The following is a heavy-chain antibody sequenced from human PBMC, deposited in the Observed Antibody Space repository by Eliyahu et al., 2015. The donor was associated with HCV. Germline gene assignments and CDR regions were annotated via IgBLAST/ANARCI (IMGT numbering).Heavy chain of an antibody. CDR1: GFTFSXYA. CDR2: ISGSGNTT. Sequence: EVQLLESGGGLVQPGGSLRLSCAASGFTFSXYAMSWXRQXPGKGLEWVXAISGSGNTTYYADSVKGRFTVSRDNSKNTLYLQMNSLRAEDTAVFYCVKDISTSWRFDYWGQGTLVTVSS. D-gene: IGHD2-2*01. CDR3: VKDISTSWRFDY. J-gene: IGHJ4*02. V-gene: IGHV3-23*01.